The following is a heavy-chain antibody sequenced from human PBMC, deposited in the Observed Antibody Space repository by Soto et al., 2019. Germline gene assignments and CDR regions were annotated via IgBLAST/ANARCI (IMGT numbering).Heavy chain of an antibody. CDR3: AKVGYYDSSGHNWFDP. CDR1: GFTFGIYA. Sequence: GGSLRLSCAASGFTFGIYAMTWVRQAPGKGLEWVSSISGSGGSTYYADSVKGRFTISRDNSKNTLYLQMNSLRADDTAVYYCAKVGYYDSSGHNWFDPWGQGTLVTVSS. J-gene: IGHJ5*02. V-gene: IGHV3-23*01. D-gene: IGHD3-22*01. CDR2: ISGSGGST.